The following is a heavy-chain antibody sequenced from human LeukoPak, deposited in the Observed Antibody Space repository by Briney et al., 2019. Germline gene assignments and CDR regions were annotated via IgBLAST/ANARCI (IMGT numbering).Heavy chain of an antibody. CDR3: ARGGGYSYGSFDY. J-gene: IGHJ4*02. D-gene: IGHD5-18*01. CDR1: GIIFSNYW. CDR2: INRYGSST. V-gene: IGHV3-74*01. Sequence: GGSLTLSCAASGIIFSNYWMHWLRHAPGKGLVWVSRINRYGSSTSYADSVKGRFTIYRDNAKNTLYLQMNSLRAEDTAVYYCARGGGYSYGSFDYWGQGTLVTVSS.